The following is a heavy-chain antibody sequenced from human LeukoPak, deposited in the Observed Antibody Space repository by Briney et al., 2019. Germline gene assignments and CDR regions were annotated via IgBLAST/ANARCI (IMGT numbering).Heavy chain of an antibody. J-gene: IGHJ4*02. V-gene: IGHV4-4*02. CDR1: GGSISSSNW. D-gene: IGHD6-6*01. CDR2: IYHSGST. Sequence: SETLSLTCAVSGGSISSSNWWSWVRQPPGKGLEWIGEIYHSGSTNYNPSLKSRVTIPVDKSKNQFSLKLSSVTAADTAVYYCARHFAYSSSSYFDYWGQGSLVTVSS. CDR3: ARHFAYSSSSYFDY.